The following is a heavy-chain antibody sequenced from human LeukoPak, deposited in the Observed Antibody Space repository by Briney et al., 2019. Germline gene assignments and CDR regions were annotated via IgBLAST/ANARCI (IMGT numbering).Heavy chain of an antibody. D-gene: IGHD3-16*01. J-gene: IGHJ4*02. CDR2: IYYSGST. Sequence: SETLSLTCTVSGASFSSGDQYWNWIRQHPGKGLEWIGYIYYSGSTYYNPSLKSRVTISVDTSKNQFSLKLSSVTAADTAVYYCARGLRSGHPIDYWGQGTLVTVSS. CDR3: ARGLRSGHPIDY. CDR1: GASFSSGDQY. V-gene: IGHV4-31*03.